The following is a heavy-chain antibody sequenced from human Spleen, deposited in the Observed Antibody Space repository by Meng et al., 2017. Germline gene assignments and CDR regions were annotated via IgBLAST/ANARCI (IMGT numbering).Heavy chain of an antibody. CDR3: ARDPREDSGYYFRGFQY. CDR2: IYYSGST. CDR1: GGSFSGYY. D-gene: IGHD3-22*01. Sequence: SETLSLTCAVYGGSFSGYYWSWIRQPPGKGLEWIGSIYYSGSTYYNPSLKSRVTISVDTSKNQFSLKLSSVTAADTAVYYCARDPREDSGYYFRGFQYWGQGTPVTVSS. J-gene: IGHJ1*01. V-gene: IGHV4-34*01.